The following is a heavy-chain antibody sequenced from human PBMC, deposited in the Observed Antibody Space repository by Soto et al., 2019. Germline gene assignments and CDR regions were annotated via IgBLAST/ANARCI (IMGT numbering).Heavy chain of an antibody. CDR1: GFTFSSYA. D-gene: IGHD5-12*01. J-gene: IGHJ4*02. Sequence: EVQLLESGGGLVQPGGSLRLSCAASGFTFSSYAMSWVRQAPGKGLEWVSLITGTGGNTLYADSVKGRFTISRDNSKNTLYLHVNSLRADDTAIYYCAKDEDVVGTITDYWGQGTLVTVSS. V-gene: IGHV3-23*01. CDR3: AKDEDVVGTITDY. CDR2: ITGTGGNT.